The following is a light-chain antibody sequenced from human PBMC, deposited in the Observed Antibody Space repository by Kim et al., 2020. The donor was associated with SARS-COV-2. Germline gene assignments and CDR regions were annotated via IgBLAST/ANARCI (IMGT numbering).Light chain of an antibody. V-gene: IGLV3-19*01. J-gene: IGLJ1*01. CDR2: DEN. CDR1: SLRTYY. CDR3: NSRDSSGNSYF. Sequence: ALGQTVRIASQGDSLRTYYASWYRQKPGQAPVLVIYDENNRPSGIPDRFSASSSGNTASLTITGAQAEDEADYYCNSRDSSGNSYFFGTGTKVTVL.